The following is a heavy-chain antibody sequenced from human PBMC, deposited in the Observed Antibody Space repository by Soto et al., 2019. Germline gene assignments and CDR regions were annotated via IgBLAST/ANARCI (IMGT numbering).Heavy chain of an antibody. V-gene: IGHV3-30*03. J-gene: IGHJ4*02. Sequence: QVQLVESGGSMVQPGRSLRLSSAVSGFTVSTYGMHWVRQAPGKGLEWVAVISRDGGTKFYADSVKGRFTISRDNSRNTLFPEMNSLRSDDMAVYYCTGEVASGYWGQGTLVTVSS. CDR2: ISRDGGTK. D-gene: IGHD2-8*02. CDR3: TGEVASGY. CDR1: GFTVSTYG.